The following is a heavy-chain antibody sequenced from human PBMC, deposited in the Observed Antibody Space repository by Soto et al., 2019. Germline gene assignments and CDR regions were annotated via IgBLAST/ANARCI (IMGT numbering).Heavy chain of an antibody. CDR3: AKDFEREDYYDSSGSIDY. J-gene: IGHJ4*02. CDR2: ISYDGSNK. V-gene: IGHV3-30*18. D-gene: IGHD3-22*01. CDR1: GFTFSSYG. Sequence: PGGSLRLSCAASGFTFSSYGMHWVRQAPGKGLEWVAVISYDGSNKYYADSVKGRFTISRDNSKNTLYLQMNSLRAEDTAVYYCAKDFEREDYYDSSGSIDYWGQGTLVTV.